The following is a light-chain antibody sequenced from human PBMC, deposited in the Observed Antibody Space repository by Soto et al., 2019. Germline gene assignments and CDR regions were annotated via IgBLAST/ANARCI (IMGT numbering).Light chain of an antibody. Sequence: EIVLTQSPGTLSLSPGERATLSCRASQSVSSSYLAWYQQKPGQAPRLLIYGASSRATGIPDRFSGSGSGTDFTLTISRLEPEDFAVYYCQQYGRSPPSTFGQGTRLDIK. CDR1: QSVSSSY. CDR2: GAS. V-gene: IGKV3-20*01. CDR3: QQYGRSPPST. J-gene: IGKJ5*01.